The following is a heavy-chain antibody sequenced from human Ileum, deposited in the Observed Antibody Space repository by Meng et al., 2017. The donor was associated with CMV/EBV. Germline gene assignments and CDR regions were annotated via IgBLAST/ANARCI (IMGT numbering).Heavy chain of an antibody. J-gene: IGHJ4*02. CDR3: VRGMLGIIDYGTSSFDY. CDR2: IMPLFGST. D-gene: IGHD4/OR15-4a*01. V-gene: IGHV1-69*05. Sequence: ALSSYVIIWVRQAPGQGLEWMGGIMPLFGSTNYARKFRSRVTITTDESRTTADMELTNLRSEDTAVYFCVRGMLGIIDYGTSSFDYWGQGTLVTVSS. CDR1: ALSSYV.